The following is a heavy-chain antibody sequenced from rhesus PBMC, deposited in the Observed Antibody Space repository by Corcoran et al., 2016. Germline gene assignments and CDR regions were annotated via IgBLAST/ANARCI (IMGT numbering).Heavy chain of an antibody. J-gene: IGHJ3*01. CDR3: ARYLQRLASNAFDF. CDR1: GGSFSNSW. D-gene: IGHD6-31*01. V-gene: IGHV4-80*01. CDR2: SYGNGGNT. Sequence: QVQLQESGPGLVKPSETSSLTCTVSGGSFSNSWRSWTRQSPGKGLKWIGESYGNGGNTNFHPSLQIRVSISKDTSKNQFSLSLNSVTAADTAVYYCARYLQRLASNAFDFWGQGVRVTVSS.